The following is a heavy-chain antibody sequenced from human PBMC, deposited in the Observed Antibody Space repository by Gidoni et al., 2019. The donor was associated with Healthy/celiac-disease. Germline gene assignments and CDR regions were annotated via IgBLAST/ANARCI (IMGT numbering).Heavy chain of an antibody. CDR2: ISSSSSTI. J-gene: IGHJ4*02. V-gene: IGHV3-48*02. CDR3: ARVTILEWLLFPFDY. Sequence: EVQLVESGGGLVQPGGSLRLSCAASGFTFSSYSMNWVRQAPGKGLEWVSYISSSSSTIYYADSVKGRFTISRDNAKNSLYLQMNSLRDEDTAVYYCARVTILEWLLFPFDYWGQGTLVTVSS. D-gene: IGHD3-3*01. CDR1: GFTFSSYS.